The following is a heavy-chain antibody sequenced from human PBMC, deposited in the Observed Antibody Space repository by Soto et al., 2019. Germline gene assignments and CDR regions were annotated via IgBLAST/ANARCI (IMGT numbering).Heavy chain of an antibody. J-gene: IGHJ4*02. CDR2: IDGSGTTK. CDR3: ASVFGRFTY. D-gene: IGHD3-10*01. Sequence: EVQLLESGGGLVQPGGSLRLSCGVSGFTFNDFEMNWVRQAPGKGLEWLAYIDGSGTTKKYADSVRGRFTISRDNPNNSLFLQKSSLSAADTGIYYCASVFGRFTYWGQGTLVSVSS. CDR1: GFTFNDFE. V-gene: IGHV3-48*03.